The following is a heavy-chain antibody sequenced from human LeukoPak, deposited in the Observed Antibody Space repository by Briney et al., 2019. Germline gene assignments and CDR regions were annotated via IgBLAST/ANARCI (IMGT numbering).Heavy chain of an antibody. CDR2: INPSGGST. V-gene: IGHV1-46*01. Sequence: ASVKVSCKTSGYTFSNFGISWVRQAPGQGLEWMGIINPSGGSTSYAQKFQGRVTMTRDTSTSTVYMELSSLRSEDTAVYYCARVDTIYSSSSEWDFDYWGQGTLVTVSS. J-gene: IGHJ4*02. D-gene: IGHD6-6*01. CDR3: ARVDTIYSSSSEWDFDY. CDR1: GYTFSNFG.